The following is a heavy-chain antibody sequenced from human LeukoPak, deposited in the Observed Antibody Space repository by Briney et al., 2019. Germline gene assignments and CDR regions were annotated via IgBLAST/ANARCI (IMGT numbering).Heavy chain of an antibody. V-gene: IGHV4-31*03. CDR1: TGSISSVGYY. J-gene: IGHJ4*02. CDR2: IYYSGST. CDR3: ASLEGNSSGYAY. Sequence: SQTLSLTCTVDTGSISSVGYYWNWLRQHPGKGLEWIGYIYYSGSTYYNPSLKSRVTISVDTTKNQFSLKLSSVTAADTARYYCASLEGNSSGYAYWGQGTLVTVSS. D-gene: IGHD3-22*01.